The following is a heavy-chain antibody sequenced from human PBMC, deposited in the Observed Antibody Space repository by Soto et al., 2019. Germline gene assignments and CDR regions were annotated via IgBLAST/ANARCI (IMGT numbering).Heavy chain of an antibody. D-gene: IGHD3-22*01. J-gene: IGHJ4*02. CDR3: AGDYDSSGYQYYFDY. Sequence: EVQLVESGGGLVQPGGSLRLSCAASGFTFSSYSMNWVRQAPGKGLEWVSYISSSSSTIYYADSVKGRFTISRDNAKNSLYRQMNSLRDEDTAVYYCAGDYDSSGYQYYFDYWGQGTLVTVSS. CDR2: ISSSSSTI. CDR1: GFTFSSYS. V-gene: IGHV3-48*02.